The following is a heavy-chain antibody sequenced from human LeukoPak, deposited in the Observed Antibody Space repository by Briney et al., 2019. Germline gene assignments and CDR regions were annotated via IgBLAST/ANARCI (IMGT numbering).Heavy chain of an antibody. Sequence: GGSLRLSCVASGFTFSNYGMSWVRLAPGKGLEWVSRISFSGVNTYYADSVRGRFTISRDKSKNTLFLQMNSLRAEDTAVYYCAKGGYDYAEYVDYWGQGTLVTVSS. CDR1: GFTFSNYG. CDR3: AKGGYDYAEYVDY. D-gene: IGHD3-16*01. V-gene: IGHV3-23*01. J-gene: IGHJ4*02. CDR2: ISFSGVNT.